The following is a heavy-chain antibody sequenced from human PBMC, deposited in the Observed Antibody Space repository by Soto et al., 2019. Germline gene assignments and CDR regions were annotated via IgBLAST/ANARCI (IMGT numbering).Heavy chain of an antibody. Sequence: KLVESGGGVVQPGRSLRLSCAASGFVFSSYGMHWVRQAPGKGLAWVALITNDGNNEHYRESVKGRFSISRDKSTNTVDLLMNSLRPEDTGTYYCAKEGPGGGRHFYYGMDVWGQGTTVTVSS. CDR1: GFVFSSYG. D-gene: IGHD1-26*01. CDR3: AKEGPGGGRHFYYGMDV. J-gene: IGHJ6*02. CDR2: ITNDGNNE. V-gene: IGHV3-30*18.